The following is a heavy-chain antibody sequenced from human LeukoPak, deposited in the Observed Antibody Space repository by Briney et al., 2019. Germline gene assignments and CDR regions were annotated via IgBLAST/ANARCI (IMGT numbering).Heavy chain of an antibody. CDR1: GFSVSTDY. CDR2: LYSGGNT. CDR3: ARGWGSFEN. D-gene: IGHD7-27*01. V-gene: IGHV3-53*01. Sequence: SGGSLRLSCAASGFSVSTDYISWVRQAPGKGLEWVSSLYSGGNTYYAGAVKGRFTISRNNCKNTVYLEMNSLRAEDAAIYYCARGWGSFENWGQGTHVAVSS. J-gene: IGHJ4*02.